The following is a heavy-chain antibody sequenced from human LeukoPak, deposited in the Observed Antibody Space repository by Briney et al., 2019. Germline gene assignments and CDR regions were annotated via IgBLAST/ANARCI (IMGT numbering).Heavy chain of an antibody. Sequence: GGSLRLSCAASGFTFSDAWMNWVRQAPGKGLEWVGLIKSKTDGGTTDYAAPVKGRFTISRDDSKTTLYLQMNSLKTEDTAVYYCTTRYCSGGRCDYWGQGTLVTVSS. J-gene: IGHJ4*02. CDR2: IKSKTDGGTT. V-gene: IGHV3-15*01. D-gene: IGHD2-15*01. CDR1: GFTFSDAW. CDR3: TTRYCSGGRCDY.